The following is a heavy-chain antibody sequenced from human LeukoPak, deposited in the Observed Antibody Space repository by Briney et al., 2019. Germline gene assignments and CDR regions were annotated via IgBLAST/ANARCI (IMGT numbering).Heavy chain of an antibody. D-gene: IGHD2-2*02. V-gene: IGHV3-30-3*01. CDR2: MSYDGGHI. CDR1: GFIFSTYA. Sequence: PGGSLRLSCAASGFIFSTYAMHWVRQAPGKGLEWVAVMSYDGGHIYYADSVKGRFTISRDNSKNTLYLQMNSLRAEDTAVYYCAKEDLGLGYCSSTSCYSGSHWGQGTLVTVSS. J-gene: IGHJ1*01. CDR3: AKEDLGLGYCSSTSCYSGSH.